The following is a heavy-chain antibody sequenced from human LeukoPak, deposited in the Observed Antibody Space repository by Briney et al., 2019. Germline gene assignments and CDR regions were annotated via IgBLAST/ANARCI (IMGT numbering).Heavy chain of an antibody. J-gene: IGHJ4*02. CDR1: GGSITITNYY. Sequence: KPSETLSLTCTVSGGSITITNYYWAWVRQPPGKGLEWIGSIYYSGSTYYNSSLKSRVTISVDTSKNQFSLKLSSVTAADTAVYYCARQSHPHDYGYWGLGTLVTVSS. CDR2: IYYSGST. V-gene: IGHV4-39*01. D-gene: IGHD4-17*01. CDR3: ARQSHPHDYGY.